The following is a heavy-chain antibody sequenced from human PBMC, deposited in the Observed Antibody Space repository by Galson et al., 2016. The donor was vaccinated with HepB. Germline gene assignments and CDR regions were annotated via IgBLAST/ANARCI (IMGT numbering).Heavy chain of an antibody. CDR1: GFTFGSYA. Sequence: SLRLSCAASGFTFGSYAMSWFRQAPGKGLEWVSAISGRDGTTQYADSVEGRFTVSRDTSKNMLYLQMNSLRAEDTAIYYCVREVYGGALDYWGQGTLVSVSS. CDR3: VREVYGGALDY. CDR2: ISGRDGTT. D-gene: IGHD4-23*01. J-gene: IGHJ4*02. V-gene: IGHV3-23*01.